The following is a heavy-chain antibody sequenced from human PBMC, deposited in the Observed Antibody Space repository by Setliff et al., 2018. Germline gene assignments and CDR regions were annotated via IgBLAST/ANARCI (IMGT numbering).Heavy chain of an antibody. V-gene: IGHV4-31*03. J-gene: IGHJ3*02. CDR2: IYYSGST. D-gene: IGHD1-26*01. CDR3: ARDASASDGRNAFDI. Sequence: SETLSLTCSVSGASISSDGYYWSWIRQYPGKGLEWIGYIYYSGSTYYNPSLKSRVTISLDTSENQFSLELTSVTAADTAVYYCARDASASDGRNAFDIWGQGTMVTVSS. CDR1: GASISSDGYY.